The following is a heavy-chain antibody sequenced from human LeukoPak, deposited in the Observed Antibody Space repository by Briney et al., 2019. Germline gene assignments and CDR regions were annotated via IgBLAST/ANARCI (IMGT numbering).Heavy chain of an antibody. Sequence: PGRSLRLSCAASGFRFSSYAMNWVRQTPGKGLEWVSRISGSGAMTYYADSVKGRFTISRDNSKNTLFLQVNSLRAEDTAVYYCAKNGIAGLGDNWFDSWGHGTLVTVSS. V-gene: IGHV3-23*01. CDR1: GFRFSSYA. J-gene: IGHJ5*01. D-gene: IGHD6-13*01. CDR3: AKNGIAGLGDNWFDS. CDR2: ISGSGAMT.